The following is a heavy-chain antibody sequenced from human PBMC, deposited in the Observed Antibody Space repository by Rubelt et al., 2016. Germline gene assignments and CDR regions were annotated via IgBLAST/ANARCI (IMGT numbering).Heavy chain of an antibody. CDR2: TYYGSKWYR. J-gene: IGHJ4*02. D-gene: IGHD1-26*01. CDR1: GDSVSSKSAA. Sequence: QVQLWQSGPGLVKPSETLSLTCGISGDSVSSKSAAWNWIRKSPSGGLEWLGRTYYGSKWYREYALSVKSRIIINPDTAKNQFSLQLNFVIPEDTAVYYCARSTADIDYWGQGVLVTVSS. CDR3: ARSTADIDY. V-gene: IGHV6-1*01.